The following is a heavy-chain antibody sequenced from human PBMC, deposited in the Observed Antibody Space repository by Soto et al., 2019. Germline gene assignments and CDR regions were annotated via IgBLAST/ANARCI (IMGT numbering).Heavy chain of an antibody. J-gene: IGHJ4*02. CDR2: INTGNGNT. CDR3: ARGAPPDY. V-gene: IGHV1-3*04. Sequence: ASVKVSCKTSGYTFTSYTIHWVRQAPGQRLECMGWINTGNGNTKYSQNFQGRVTITRDTSASTAYMELSGLRSEDTAVYYCARGAPPDYWGLGTLVTVSS. CDR1: GYTFTSYT. D-gene: IGHD3-10*01.